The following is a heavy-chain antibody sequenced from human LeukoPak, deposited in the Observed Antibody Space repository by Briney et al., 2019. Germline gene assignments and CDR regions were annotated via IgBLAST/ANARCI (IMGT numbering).Heavy chain of an antibody. Sequence: GRSLRLSCAASGFTFSSYAMHWVRQAPGKGLEWVAVISYDGSNKYYADSVKGRFTISRDNSKNTLYLQMNSLRAEDTAVYYCARSIYSYSIVVVNDAFDIWGQGTMVTVS. J-gene: IGHJ3*02. V-gene: IGHV3-30*04. D-gene: IGHD3-22*01. CDR1: GFTFSSYA. CDR2: ISYDGSNK. CDR3: ARSIYSYSIVVVNDAFDI.